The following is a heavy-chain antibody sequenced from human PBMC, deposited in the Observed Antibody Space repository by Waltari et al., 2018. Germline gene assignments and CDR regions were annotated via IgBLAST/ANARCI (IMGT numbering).Heavy chain of an antibody. CDR1: GFTFSSYW. CDR2: IKQDGSEK. V-gene: IGHV3-7*01. Sequence: VQLVESGGGLVQPGGSLRLSCAASGFTFSSYWMSWVRQAPGKGLEWVANIKQDGSEKYYVDSVKGRFTISRDNAKNSLYLQMNSLRAEDTAVYYCARAGIAVAGPFDYWGQGTLVTVSS. D-gene: IGHD6-19*01. CDR3: ARAGIAVAGPFDY. J-gene: IGHJ4*02.